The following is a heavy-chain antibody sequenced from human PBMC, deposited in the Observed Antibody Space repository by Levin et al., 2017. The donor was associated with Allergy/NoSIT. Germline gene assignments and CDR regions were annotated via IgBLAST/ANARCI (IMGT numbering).Heavy chain of an antibody. D-gene: IGHD3-9*01. CDR1: GFTFSSYG. Sequence: GGSLRLSCAASGFTFSSYGMHWVRQAPGKGLEWVAVIWYDGSNKYYADSVKGRFTISRDNSKNTLYLQMNSLRAEDTAVYYCARGGILTGYYNVPLRRSEDYMDVWGKGTTVTVSS. CDR2: IWYDGSNK. J-gene: IGHJ6*03. V-gene: IGHV3-33*01. CDR3: ARGGILTGYYNVPLRRSEDYMDV.